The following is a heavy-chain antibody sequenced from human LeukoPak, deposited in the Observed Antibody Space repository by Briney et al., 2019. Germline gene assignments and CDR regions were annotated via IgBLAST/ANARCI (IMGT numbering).Heavy chain of an antibody. Sequence: PSETLSLTCTVSSGSISSYYWSWIRQPPGKGLEWIGYIYYSGSTNYNPSLKSRVTISVDTSKNQFSLKLSSVTAADTAVYYCARGYYDFWSGYSYYGMDVWGQGTTVTVSS. CDR1: SGSISSYY. J-gene: IGHJ6*02. CDR2: IYYSGST. D-gene: IGHD3-3*01. CDR3: ARGYYDFWSGYSYYGMDV. V-gene: IGHV4-59*01.